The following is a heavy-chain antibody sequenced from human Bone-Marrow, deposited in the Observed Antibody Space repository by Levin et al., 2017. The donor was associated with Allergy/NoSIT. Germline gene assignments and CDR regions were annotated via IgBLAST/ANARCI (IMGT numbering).Heavy chain of an antibody. CDR1: GYKFSNYW. CDR3: ARHATTATSHHWYFDL. V-gene: IGHV5-51*01. Sequence: KVSCQGSGYKFSNYWIAWVRQMPGKGLEYMGIIFPGDSHARYSPSFQGQVTMSVDKSINTAFLQWSSLKASDTAIYYCARHATTATSHHWYFDLWGRGTPVTVSS. D-gene: IGHD1-26*01. J-gene: IGHJ2*01. CDR2: IFPGDSHA.